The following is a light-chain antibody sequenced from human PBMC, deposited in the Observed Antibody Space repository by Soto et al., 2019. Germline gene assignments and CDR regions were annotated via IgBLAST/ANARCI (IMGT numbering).Light chain of an antibody. CDR3: QQYDSRPLT. CDR1: RSISRD. J-gene: IGKJ4*01. CDR2: AAS. Sequence: DIVMTQSPATLSVSPGNRATLSCRASRSISRDLAWYQQKPGQAPRLLIFAASTRATGIPARFSGSGSGTEFTLTISSLQFEDFALYFCQQYDSRPLTFGGGTKVDIK. V-gene: IGKV3-15*01.